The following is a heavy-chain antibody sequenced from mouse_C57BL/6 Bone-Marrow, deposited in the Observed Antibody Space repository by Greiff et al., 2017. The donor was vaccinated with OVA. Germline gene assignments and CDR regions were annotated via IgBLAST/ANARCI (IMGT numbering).Heavy chain of an antibody. J-gene: IGHJ1*03. CDR2: IDPENGDT. V-gene: IGHV14-4*01. D-gene: IGHD1-1*01. CDR3: TTDYDGSRHWYFDV. Sequence: VQLQQSGAELVRPGASVKLSCTASGFTFKDDYMHWVKQRPEQGLEWIGWIDPENGDTEYASKFQGKATITADTSSNTAYLQLSSLTSEDTAVYYCTTDYDGSRHWYFDVWGTGTTVTVSS. CDR1: GFTFKDDY.